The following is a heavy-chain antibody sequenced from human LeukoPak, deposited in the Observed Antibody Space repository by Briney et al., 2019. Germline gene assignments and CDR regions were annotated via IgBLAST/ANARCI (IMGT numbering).Heavy chain of an antibody. CDR3: AKGGPAAGGGFDN. V-gene: IGHV3-13*01. CDR1: GFTFSSYA. J-gene: IGHJ4*02. Sequence: GGSLRLSCAPSGFTFSSYAMSGVRQAPGKGLEWVSTIGTAGDTYSSGSVKGRFTISRDKAKNYLYLRMNSLTAGDTAVYYCAKGGPAAGGGFDNWGQGTLVTVSS. D-gene: IGHD6-13*01. CDR2: IGTAGDT.